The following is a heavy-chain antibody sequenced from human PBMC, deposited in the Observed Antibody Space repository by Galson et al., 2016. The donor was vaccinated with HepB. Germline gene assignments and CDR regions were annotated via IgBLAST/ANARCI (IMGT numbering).Heavy chain of an antibody. CDR2: IYPGDSER. V-gene: IGHV5-51*01. D-gene: IGHD1-26*01. Sequence: QSGAEVKKPGESLKISCKGSGYSFTNYWIGWVRQMPGKGLEWMGIIYPGDSERRHSPSFQGQVPISADKSINTAYLQWSSLKASDTAMYYCAGAKWELREDYDYSVMDVWGQGTTVTVSS. J-gene: IGHJ6*02. CDR1: GYSFTNYW. CDR3: AGAKWELREDYDYSVMDV.